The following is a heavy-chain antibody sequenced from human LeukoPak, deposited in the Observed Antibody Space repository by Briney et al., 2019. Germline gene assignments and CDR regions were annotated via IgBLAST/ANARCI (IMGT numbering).Heavy chain of an antibody. V-gene: IGHV3-23*01. Sequence: PGGSLRLSCAASGFTLSTYAMNWVRQAPGKGLEWVSGISAGGGSTYYADSVKGRLTISRDNSKTTLYLQMNSLTVEDTAVYYCAKSPRSAADNWFDPWGQGTLVTVSS. J-gene: IGHJ5*02. CDR2: ISAGGGST. CDR3: AKSPRSAADNWFDP. D-gene: IGHD6-13*01. CDR1: GFTLSTYA.